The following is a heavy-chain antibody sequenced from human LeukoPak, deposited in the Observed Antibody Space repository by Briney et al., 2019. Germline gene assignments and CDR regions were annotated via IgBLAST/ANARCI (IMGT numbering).Heavy chain of an antibody. CDR3: AREHGDIVVVVAATTNQNWFDP. D-gene: IGHD2-15*01. CDR1: GGSISSGGYS. Sequence: SETLSLTCAVSGGSISSGGYSWSWIRQPPGKGLEWIGYIYHSGSTYYNPSLKSRVTISVDRSKNQFSLKLSSVTAADTAVYYCAREHGDIVVVVAATTNQNWFDPWGQGTLVTVSS. J-gene: IGHJ5*02. V-gene: IGHV4-30-2*01. CDR2: IYHSGST.